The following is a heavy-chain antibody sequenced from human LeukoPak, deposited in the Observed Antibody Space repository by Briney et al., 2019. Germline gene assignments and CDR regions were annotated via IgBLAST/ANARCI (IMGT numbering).Heavy chain of an antibody. Sequence: GESLKISCKGSGYSFTSYWIGWVRQMPGKGLEWMGIIYPGDSDTRYSPSFQGQVTISADKSISTAYLQWSSLKASDTAMYYCARSKGPFLTGYSLGAFDIWGQGTMVTVSS. D-gene: IGHD3-9*01. CDR3: ARSKGPFLTGYSLGAFDI. V-gene: IGHV5-51*01. CDR1: GYSFTSYW. CDR2: IYPGDSDT. J-gene: IGHJ3*02.